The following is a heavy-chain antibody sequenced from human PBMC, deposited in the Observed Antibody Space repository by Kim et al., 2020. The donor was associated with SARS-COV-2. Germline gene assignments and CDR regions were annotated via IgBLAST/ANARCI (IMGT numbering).Heavy chain of an antibody. CDR2: ISSSSSTI. D-gene: IGHD3-9*01. CDR3: ASRGGYFDWLSPFDY. Sequence: GGSLRLSCAASGFTFSSYSMNWVRQAPGKGLEWVSYISSSSSTIYYADSVKGRFTISRDNAKNSLYLQMNSLRAEDTAVYYCASRGGYFDWLSPFDYWGQGTLVTVSS. V-gene: IGHV3-48*04. CDR1: GFTFSSYS. J-gene: IGHJ4*02.